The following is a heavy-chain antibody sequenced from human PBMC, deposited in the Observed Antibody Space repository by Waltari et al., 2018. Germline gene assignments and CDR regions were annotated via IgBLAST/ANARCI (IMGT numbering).Heavy chain of an antibody. V-gene: IGHV3-30-3*01. Sequence: SKYAMHWVRQAPGKGLEWVALISYDGSNKYYAESVKGRFTLSRDNSKNTLYLQMNSLRGEDTAVYYCGRDPDSTSSFQWGYLDYWGQGTLVTVSS. J-gene: IGHJ4*02. CDR3: GRDPDSTSSFQWGYLDY. CDR2: ISYDGSNK. CDR1: SKYA. D-gene: IGHD6-6*01.